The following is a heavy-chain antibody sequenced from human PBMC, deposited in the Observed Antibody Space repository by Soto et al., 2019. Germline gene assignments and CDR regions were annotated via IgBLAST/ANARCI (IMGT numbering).Heavy chain of an antibody. J-gene: IGHJ4*02. CDR2: IYYRGST. CDR1: GGSISSGDYY. CDR3: ARAGIQLWQRFFDY. V-gene: IGHV4-30-4*01. Sequence: SETLSLTCTVSGGSISSGDYYWSWIRQPPGKGLEWIGYIYYRGSTYYNPSLKSRVSISVDTSKNQFSLKLSSVTAADTAVCYCARAGIQLWQRFFDYWGQGTMVTVYS. D-gene: IGHD5-18*01.